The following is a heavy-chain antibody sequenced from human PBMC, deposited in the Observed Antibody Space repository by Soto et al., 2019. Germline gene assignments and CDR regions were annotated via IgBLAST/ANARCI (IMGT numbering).Heavy chain of an antibody. CDR3: ASGIQLWLRRINNGYSG. Sequence: QVQLVQSGAEVKKPESSVKVSCKAPGGTFCTYAISWVRQAPGQGLEWMGGIIPMFGTANYAQRFQDRVTXTXXESTNTVYMELSSLRSEDTAVYFCASGIQLWLRRINNGYSGWGQGTLVTVSS. D-gene: IGHD5-18*01. CDR2: IIPMFGTA. J-gene: IGHJ4*02. V-gene: IGHV1-69*05. CDR1: GGTFCTYA.